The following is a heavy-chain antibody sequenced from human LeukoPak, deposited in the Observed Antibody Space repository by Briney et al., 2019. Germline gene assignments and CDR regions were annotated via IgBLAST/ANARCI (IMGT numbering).Heavy chain of an antibody. CDR2: IIPIFGKA. CDR1: GGTFSSYA. D-gene: IGHD2-2*01. J-gene: IGHJ5*02. V-gene: IGHV1-69*13. CDR3: ARDRWDIVVVLNWFDP. Sequence: SVKVSCKASGGTFSSYAISGVRQAPGQGLEWMGGIIPIFGKANYAQKFQGRVTITEDESTSTAYMEPSSLRSEDTAVYYCARDRWDIVVVLNWFDPWGQGTLVTVSS.